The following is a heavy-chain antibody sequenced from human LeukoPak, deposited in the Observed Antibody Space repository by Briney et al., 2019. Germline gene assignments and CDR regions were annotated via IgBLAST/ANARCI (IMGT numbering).Heavy chain of an antibody. CDR1: GFTFSNYY. Sequence: GGSLRLSCAASGFTFSNYYMSWIRQAPGKGLEWVSYINTIGTTIYYADSLKGRFTISRDNAKNSLSLQMDSLRAEDTAVYYCARGDFGRYAFDFWGQGTMATVSS. J-gene: IGHJ3*01. CDR2: INTIGTTI. V-gene: IGHV3-11*01. CDR3: ARGDFGRYAFDF. D-gene: IGHD2/OR15-2a*01.